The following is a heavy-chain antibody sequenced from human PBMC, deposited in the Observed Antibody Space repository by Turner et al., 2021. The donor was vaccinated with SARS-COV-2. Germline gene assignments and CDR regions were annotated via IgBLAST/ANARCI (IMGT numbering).Heavy chain of an antibody. J-gene: IGHJ4*02. CDR3: ARDSGDFDY. V-gene: IGHV3-30-3*01. CDR2: ISYDGSNK. D-gene: IGHD3-10*01. Sequence: QVQLVESGGGVVQPGRSLRLSCAASGFTFSSYVMHWVRQAPGKGLEWVAVISYDGSNKYYADSVKGRFTISRDNSKNTLYLQMNSLRAEDTAVYYCARDSGDFDYWGKGTLVTVSS. CDR1: GFTFSSYV.